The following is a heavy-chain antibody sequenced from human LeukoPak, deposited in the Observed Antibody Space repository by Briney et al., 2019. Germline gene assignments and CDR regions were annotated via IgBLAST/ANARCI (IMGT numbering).Heavy chain of an antibody. V-gene: IGHV4-59*11. CDR1: GGSISTHY. CDR3: TRGFAVVGTHYYYFYAMDV. J-gene: IGHJ6*02. D-gene: IGHD6-19*01. CDR2: IYHTGSPT. Sequence: SETLSLTCTVSGGSISTHYWGWIRQPPGEGLERIGYIYHTGSPTNYNPSLKSRVTISVDTSKNLFSLKLNSVTAADTAMYYCTRGFAVVGTHYYYFYAMDVWGHGTTVTVSS.